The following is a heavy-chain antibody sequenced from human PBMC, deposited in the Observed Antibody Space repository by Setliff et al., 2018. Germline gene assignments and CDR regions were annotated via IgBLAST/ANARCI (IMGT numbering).Heavy chain of an antibody. CDR3: ARRVGSVGIQLPDY. J-gene: IGHJ4*02. D-gene: IGHD5-18*01. CDR1: GYTFTSHA. Sequence: ASVKVSCKASGYTFTSHAMHWVRQAPGQGLEWMGRINPNSGGTNYAQKFQGRVTMTRDTSISTAYMELSRLRSDDTAVYYCARRVGSVGIQLPDYWGQGTLVTVSS. CDR2: INPNSGGT. V-gene: IGHV1-2*06.